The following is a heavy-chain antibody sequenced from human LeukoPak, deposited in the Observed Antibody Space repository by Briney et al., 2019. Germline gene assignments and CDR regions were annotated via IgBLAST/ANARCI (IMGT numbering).Heavy chain of an antibody. D-gene: IGHD1-26*01. CDR2: ISYDGSNK. CDR3: AKDYVSGSYLGY. CDR1: GFTFSSYG. J-gene: IGHJ4*02. Sequence: GGSLRLSCAASGFTFSSYGMHWVRQAPGKGLEWVAVISYDGSNKYYADSVKGRFTISRDNSKNTLYLQMNSLRAEDTAVYYCAKDYVSGSYLGYWGQGTLVAVSS. V-gene: IGHV3-30*18.